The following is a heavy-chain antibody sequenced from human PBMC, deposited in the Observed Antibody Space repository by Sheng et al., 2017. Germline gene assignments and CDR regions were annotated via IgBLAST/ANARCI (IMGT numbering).Heavy chain of an antibody. CDR2: ISSSSSYI. Sequence: EVQLADSGGGLVQAGGSLRLSCAASGFTFSSYSMNWVRQAPGKGLEWVSSISSSSSYIYYADSVKGRFTISRDNAKNSLYLQMNSLRAEDTAVYYCARDLWHAIAVAGLYYYYGMDVWDQGP. CDR3: ARDLWHAIAVAGLYYYYGMDV. V-gene: IGHV3-21*01. CDR1: GFTFSSYS. J-gene: IGHJ6*02. D-gene: IGHD6-19*01.